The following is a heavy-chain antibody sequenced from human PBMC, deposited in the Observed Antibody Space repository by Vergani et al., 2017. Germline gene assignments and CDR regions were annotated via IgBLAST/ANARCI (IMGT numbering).Heavy chain of an antibody. V-gene: IGHV4-38-2*02. D-gene: IGHD5-18*01. J-gene: IGHJ4*02. CDR2: IYHSGST. CDR3: ARGPLGVDTAMDLDY. CDR1: GYSISSGYY. Sequence: QVQLQESGPGLVKPSETLSLTCTVSGYSISSGYYWGWIRQPPGKGLEWIGSIYHSGSTYYNPSLKSRVTISVDTSKNQFSLKLSSVTAADTAVYYCARGPLGVDTAMDLDYWGQGTLVTVSS.